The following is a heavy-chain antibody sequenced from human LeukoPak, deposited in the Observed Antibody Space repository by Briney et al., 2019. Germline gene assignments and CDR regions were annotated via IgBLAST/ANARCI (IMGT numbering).Heavy chain of an antibody. CDR3: AREGLTSTPNNAFDI. CDR2: IWSDENKK. D-gene: IGHD4-23*01. J-gene: IGHJ3*02. V-gene: IGHV3-33*08. Sequence: LRLSCAASGFTFSTYGMHWVRQAPGKGLEWVAVIWSDENKKFYADSVKGRFTISRDNFKSTLYLQMDSLRVEDTAVYYCAREGLTSTPNNAFDIWGQGSVVTVSS. CDR1: GFTFSTYG.